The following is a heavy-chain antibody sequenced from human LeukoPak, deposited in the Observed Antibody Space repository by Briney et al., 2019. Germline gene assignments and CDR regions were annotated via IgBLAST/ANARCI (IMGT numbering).Heavy chain of an antibody. Sequence: GGSLRLSCAASGFTFNTKAMSWVRQAPGKGLEWVSTISVFGGNTDYADSVKGRFTISRDNSKNTLYLQMNSLRVEDTAVYYCAKGPLYSGSYVWYFDYWGQGTLVTVSS. CDR2: ISVFGGNT. D-gene: IGHD1-26*01. CDR3: AKGPLYSGSYVWYFDY. CDR1: GFTFNTKA. J-gene: IGHJ4*02. V-gene: IGHV3-23*01.